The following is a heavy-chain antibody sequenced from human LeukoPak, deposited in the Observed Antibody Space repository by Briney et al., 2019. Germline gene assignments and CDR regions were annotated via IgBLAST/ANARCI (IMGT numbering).Heavy chain of an antibody. CDR3: ARSDFWSSYHRGYFDY. V-gene: IGHV4-4*02. CDR1: GGSITSTNY. J-gene: IGHJ4*02. CDR2: VNLQGST. D-gene: IGHD3-3*01. Sequence: PSGTLSLTCGVSGGSITSTNYWTWVRQPPGKGLEWIGEVNLQGSTNYNPSLMGRVAISVDMSENHISLQLTSVTAADTAVYYCARSDFWSSYHRGYFDYWGQGTLVTVSS.